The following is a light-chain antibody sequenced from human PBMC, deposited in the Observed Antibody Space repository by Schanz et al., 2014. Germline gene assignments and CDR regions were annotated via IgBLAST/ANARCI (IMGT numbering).Light chain of an antibody. Sequence: QSALTQPRSVSGSPGQSVTISCTGTSSDVGGYDYVSWYQQHPGKAPKFMIYDVSKRPSGVPDRFSGSKSGNTASLTISGLQDEDEADYYCSSYTSSSTYVVFGGGTKLTVL. J-gene: IGLJ2*01. CDR1: SSDVGGYDY. V-gene: IGLV2-11*01. CDR2: DVS. CDR3: SSYTSSSTYVV.